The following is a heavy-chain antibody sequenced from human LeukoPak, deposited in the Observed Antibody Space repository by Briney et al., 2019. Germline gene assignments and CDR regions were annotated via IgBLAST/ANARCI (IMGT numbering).Heavy chain of an antibody. J-gene: IGHJ4*02. CDR3: ARDRRGSSWYKGSFDY. V-gene: IGHV3-7*01. CDR1: GFTFSSYW. D-gene: IGHD6-13*01. Sequence: GGSLRLSCAASGFTFSSYWMSWVRQAPGKGLEWVANIKQDGSEKYYVDSVKGRFTISRDNAKNSLYLQMNSLRAEDTAVYYCARDRRGSSWYKGSFDYWGQGTLVTVSS. CDR2: IKQDGSEK.